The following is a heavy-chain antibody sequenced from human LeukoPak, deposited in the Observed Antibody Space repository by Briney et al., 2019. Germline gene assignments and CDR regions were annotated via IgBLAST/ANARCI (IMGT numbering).Heavy chain of an antibody. Sequence: ASVKVSCKVSGYTLTELSMHWVRQAPGKGLGWMGGFDPEDGETIYAQKFQGRVTMTEDTSTDTAYMELSSLRSEDTAVYYCATQSGYSSSWYVFDYWGQGTLVTVSS. CDR2: FDPEDGET. V-gene: IGHV1-24*01. CDR3: ATQSGYSSSWYVFDY. J-gene: IGHJ4*02. CDR1: GYTLTELS. D-gene: IGHD6-13*01.